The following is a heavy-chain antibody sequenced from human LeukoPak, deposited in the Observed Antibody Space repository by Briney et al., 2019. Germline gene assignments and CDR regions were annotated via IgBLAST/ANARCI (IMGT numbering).Heavy chain of an antibody. D-gene: IGHD2-15*01. CDR3: ARDGGYCSGGSCYYVY. V-gene: IGHV3-33*01. J-gene: IGHJ4*02. CDR2: IWYDGSNN. Sequence: GGSLRLSCAASGFTFSSYGMHWVRQAPGKGLEWVAVIWYDGSNNYYADSVKGRFTISRDNSKNTLYLQMNSLRAEDTAVYYCARDGGYCSGGSCYYVYWGQGTLVTVSS. CDR1: GFTFSSYG.